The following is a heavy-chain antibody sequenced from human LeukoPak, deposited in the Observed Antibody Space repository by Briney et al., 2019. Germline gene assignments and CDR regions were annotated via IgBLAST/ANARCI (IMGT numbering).Heavy chain of an antibody. J-gene: IGHJ4*02. D-gene: IGHD4-17*01. CDR1: GFTFCSYW. Sequence: GGSLRLSCAASGFTFCSYWMTWVRQVPGKGLEWVANIKQDGSEKYYVASVKGRFTISRDNAKNSLYLQMNSLRAEDTAIYYCARARPYYGDYPPPCYFDYWGQGTLVTVSS. CDR3: ARARPYYGDYPPPCYFDY. CDR2: IKQDGSEK. V-gene: IGHV3-7*03.